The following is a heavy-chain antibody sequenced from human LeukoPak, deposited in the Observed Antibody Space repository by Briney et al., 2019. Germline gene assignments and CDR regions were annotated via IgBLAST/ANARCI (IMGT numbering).Heavy chain of an antibody. Sequence: SVKVSCKASGGTFSSYAISWVRQAPGQGLEWMGGIIPIFGTANYAQKFQGRVTITTDESTSTAYMELSSLRSEDTAVYYCARAPSSRFDYYYYMDVWDKGTTVTVSS. J-gene: IGHJ6*03. D-gene: IGHD3-16*01. CDR2: IIPIFGTA. CDR3: ARAPSSRFDYYYYMDV. V-gene: IGHV1-69*05. CDR1: GGTFSSYA.